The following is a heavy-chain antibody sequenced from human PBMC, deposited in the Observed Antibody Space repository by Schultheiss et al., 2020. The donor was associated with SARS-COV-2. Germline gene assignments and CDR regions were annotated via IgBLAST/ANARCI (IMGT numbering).Heavy chain of an antibody. D-gene: IGHD6-6*01. V-gene: IGHV3-30*02. CDR3: ARDSGGYSSSSGNNNYYGLDV. CDR1: GFTFSSYT. J-gene: IGHJ6*02. CDR2: IRYDGSNK. Sequence: GGSLRLSCAASGFTFSSYTMNWVRQAPGKGLEWVAFIRYDGSNKYYADSVKGQFTISRDYSKNTLYLQMSSLRAEDTAVYYCARDSGGYSSSSGNNNYYGLDVWGQGTTVTVSS.